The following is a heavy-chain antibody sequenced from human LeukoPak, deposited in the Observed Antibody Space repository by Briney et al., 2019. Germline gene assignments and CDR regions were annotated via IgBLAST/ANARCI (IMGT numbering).Heavy chain of an antibody. CDR1: GYTFTSYY. Sequence: GASVKVSCKASGYTFTSYYMHWVRQAPGQGLEWMGMINPSGGSTTYAQKFQGRVTMTRDTSTSTVYMALSSLRSEDSAVYYCASPRSYSGDLCYYAMDVWGQGTTVTVSS. D-gene: IGHD4-17*01. V-gene: IGHV1-46*03. CDR2: INPSGGST. J-gene: IGHJ6*02. CDR3: ASPRSYSGDLCYYAMDV.